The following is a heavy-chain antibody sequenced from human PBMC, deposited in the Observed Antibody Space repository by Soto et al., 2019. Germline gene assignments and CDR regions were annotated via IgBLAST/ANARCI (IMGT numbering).Heavy chain of an antibody. CDR3: ARDSPSSTGYNVDWLHP. CDR1: GYTFTKYA. CDR2: INTGNGNT. V-gene: IGHV1-3*04. Sequence: GASVKVSCKASGYTFTKYAMNWVRQAPGQRLEWMGRINTGNGNTEYSQIFQGRVTITGDTSASTAYMELSSLRSEDTAVYYCARDSPSSTGYNVDWLHPWGQGTLVTVS. D-gene: IGHD1-20*01. J-gene: IGHJ5*02.